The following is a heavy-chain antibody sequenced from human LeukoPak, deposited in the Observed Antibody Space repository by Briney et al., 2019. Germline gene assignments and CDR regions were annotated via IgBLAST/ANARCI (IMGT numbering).Heavy chain of an antibody. CDR1: GFTFDDYA. V-gene: IGHV3-9*01. CDR3: AKDMAGDYYDSSGYYYGIQIDY. J-gene: IGHJ4*02. CDR2: ISWNSGSI. D-gene: IGHD3-22*01. Sequence: PGRSLRLSCSASGFTFDDYAMHWVRQAPGKGLEWVSGISWNSGSIGYADSVKGRFTISRDNAKNSLYLQMNSLRAEDTALYYCAKDMAGDYYDSSGYYYGIQIDYWGQGTLVTVSS.